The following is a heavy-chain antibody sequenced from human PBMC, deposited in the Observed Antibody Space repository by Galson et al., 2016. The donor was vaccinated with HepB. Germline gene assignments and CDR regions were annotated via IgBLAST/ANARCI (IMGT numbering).Heavy chain of an antibody. CDR1: GYTFSTYW. D-gene: IGHD5-24*01. J-gene: IGHJ4*02. Sequence: QSGAEVKKPGESLKISCKGSGYTFSTYWIGWVRQMPGKGLEWMGIIYPLDSDTRYSPSFQGQVTISVDESISTAYPQWTSLKPSDTAMYYCARPCVRDGHNPRFYFDFWGQGTQVTVSA. CDR3: ARPCVRDGHNPRFYFDF. CDR2: IYPLDSDT. V-gene: IGHV5-51*01.